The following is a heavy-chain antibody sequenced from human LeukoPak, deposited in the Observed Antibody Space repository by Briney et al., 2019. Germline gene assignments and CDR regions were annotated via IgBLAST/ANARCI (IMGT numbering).Heavy chain of an antibody. CDR2: ISAYNGNT. Sequence: GASVKVSYKASGYTFATYGISWVRQAPGQGLEWMGWISAYNGNTNYAQKLQGRVTMTTDTSTDAAYMELRSLRSDDTAVYYCARGRSTVTHYYYYYYMDVWGKGTTVTVSS. CDR1: GYTFATYG. J-gene: IGHJ6*03. D-gene: IGHD4-11*01. V-gene: IGHV1-18*01. CDR3: ARGRSTVTHYYYYYYMDV.